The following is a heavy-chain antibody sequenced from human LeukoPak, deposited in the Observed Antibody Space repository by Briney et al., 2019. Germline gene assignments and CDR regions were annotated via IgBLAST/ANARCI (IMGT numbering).Heavy chain of an antibody. CDR1: GYTFTSYD. CDR3: AREGSADILTGYYVYYYMDV. CDR2: IIPIFGTA. V-gene: IGHV1-69*06. J-gene: IGHJ6*03. D-gene: IGHD3-9*01. Sequence: GASVKVSCKASGYTFTSYDINWVRQAPGQGLEWMGRIIPIFGTANYAQKFQGRVTITADKSTSTAYMELSSLRSEDTAVYYCAREGSADILTGYYVYYYMDVWGKGTTVTVSS.